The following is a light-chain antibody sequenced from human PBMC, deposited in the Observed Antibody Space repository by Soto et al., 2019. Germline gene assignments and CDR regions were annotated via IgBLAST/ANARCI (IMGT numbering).Light chain of an antibody. CDR3: VQRSVWPWT. CDR2: DTS. Sequence: EIVLTQSPATLSLSPGERGTLSCRASKSVGRYLAWYQHKPGQPPRLLIYDTSNRAPGTPGRFGGSGSGTDFTLTISSLEPEDCAVYYCVQRSVWPWTVGQGTKVEVK. V-gene: IGKV3-11*01. CDR1: KSVGRY. J-gene: IGKJ1*01.